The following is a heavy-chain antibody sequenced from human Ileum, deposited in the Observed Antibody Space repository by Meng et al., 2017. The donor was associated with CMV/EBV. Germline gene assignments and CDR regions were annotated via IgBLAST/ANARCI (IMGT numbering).Heavy chain of an antibody. Sequence: GESLKISCAGSGFSVSSNDMNWVRQAPGKGPEWVSGVFGGGDTYYADAVKGRFTISRDNSKNTLYLQMNALRAEDTALYYCASFTQQIVGGTYWYFDLWVPGTLVTVSS. CDR3: ASFTQQIVGGTYWYFDL. V-gene: IGHV3-66*02. D-gene: IGHD2-21*01. CDR2: VFGGGDT. CDR1: GFSVSSND. J-gene: IGHJ2*01.